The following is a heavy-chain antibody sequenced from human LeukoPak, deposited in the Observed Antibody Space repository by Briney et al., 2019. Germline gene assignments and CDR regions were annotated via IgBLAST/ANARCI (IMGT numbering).Heavy chain of an antibody. V-gene: IGHV3-74*01. D-gene: IGHD3-22*01. J-gene: IGHJ5*02. CDR1: GFTFSSYW. Sequence: GGSLKLSCAASGFTFSSYWMHWVRQAPGKGLVWVSRINSDGSSTSYADSVKGRFTISRDNAKNTLYLQMNSLRAEDTAVYYCARGANYYGSSGPPNWFDPWGQGTLVTVSS. CDR3: ARGANYYGSSGPPNWFDP. CDR2: INSDGSST.